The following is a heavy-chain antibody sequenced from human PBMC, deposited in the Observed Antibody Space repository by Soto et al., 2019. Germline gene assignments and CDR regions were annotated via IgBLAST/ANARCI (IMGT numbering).Heavy chain of an antibody. D-gene: IGHD6-13*01. CDR3: ARDHRGYSSSWYLDY. V-gene: IGHV1-46*01. CDR2: INPSGGST. Sequence: ASVKVSCKASGYTFTSYYMHWVRQAPGQGLEWMGIINPSGGSTGYAQKFQGRVTMTRDTSTSTVYMELSSLRSEDTAVYYCARDHRGYSSSWYLDYWGQGALVTVSS. CDR1: GYTFTSYY. J-gene: IGHJ4*02.